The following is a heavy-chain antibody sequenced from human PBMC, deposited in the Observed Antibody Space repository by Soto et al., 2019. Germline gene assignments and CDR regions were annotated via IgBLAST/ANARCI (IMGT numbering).Heavy chain of an antibody. CDR1: SASLSSSSYP. D-gene: IGHD2-2*01. V-gene: IGHV4-39*01. CDR3: ARLDGYCIISICHGRYAMDV. CDR2: IYYSGTT. Sequence: QLQLQEAGPGLVKPSETLSLTCTVSSASLSSSSYPWGWIRQPPGKGLEWIGSIYYSGTTYYNQSLNSRVTVSGDTSKNQLSLKLSSGSAAGTAVYYCARLDGYCIISICHGRYAMDVW. J-gene: IGHJ6*01.